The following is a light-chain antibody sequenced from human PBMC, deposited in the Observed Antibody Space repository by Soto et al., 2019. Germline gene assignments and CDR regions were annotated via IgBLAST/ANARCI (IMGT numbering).Light chain of an antibody. J-gene: IGKJ2*01. Sequence: DLQMTQSPSYLPTSVGDRVTITCRASQNIYNYVTWYQQKPGKAPRLLVFGATRVQNGIPSRFSGTGSETDFTLTINDVQPEDFATYFCQQTYTAPRTFGQGTTLEI. CDR2: GAT. CDR1: QNIYNY. CDR3: QQTYTAPRT. V-gene: IGKV1-39*01.